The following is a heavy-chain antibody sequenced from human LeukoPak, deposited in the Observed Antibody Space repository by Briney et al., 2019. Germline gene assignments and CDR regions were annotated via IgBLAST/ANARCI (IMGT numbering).Heavy chain of an antibody. D-gene: IGHD1-26*01. CDR1: GGSFSGYY. J-gene: IGHJ6*02. CDR3: ARGPSGSYYSYYYYGMDV. CDR2: INHSGST. Sequence: SETLSLTCAVYGGSFSGYYWSWIRQPPGKGLEWIGEINHSGSTNYNPSLKSRVTISVDTSKNQFSLKLSSVTAADTAVYYCARGPSGSYYSYYYYGMDVWGQGTTVTVSS. V-gene: IGHV4-34*01.